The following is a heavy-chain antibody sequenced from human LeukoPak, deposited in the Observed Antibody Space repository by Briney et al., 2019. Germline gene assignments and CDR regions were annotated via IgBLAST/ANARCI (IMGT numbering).Heavy chain of an antibody. CDR3: ARHAYSGRFFDY. CDR1: GDSIGNYY. J-gene: IGHJ4*02. V-gene: IGHV4-59*08. D-gene: IGHD1-26*01. CDR2: VYYSGST. Sequence: SETLSLTCTVSGDSIGNYYWSWIRQPPGKGLEWIGYVYYSGSTNYNPSLKSRVTISVDTSKNQFSLKLSSVTAADTAVYLCARHAYSGRFFDYWGQGTLVTVSS.